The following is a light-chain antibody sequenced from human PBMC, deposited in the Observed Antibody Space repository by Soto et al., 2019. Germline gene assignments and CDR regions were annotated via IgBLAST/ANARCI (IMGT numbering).Light chain of an antibody. Sequence: QSALTQPASVSGSPGQSITISCTGTSSDVGGYNYVSWFQQHPGKAPKLVIYDVNNRPSGVSSRFSGSKSGNTASLTISGPQAEDEADYYCYSYTSSSSWVFGGGTKLTVL. CDR1: SSDVGGYNY. V-gene: IGLV2-14*01. CDR3: YSYTSSSSWV. CDR2: DVN. J-gene: IGLJ3*02.